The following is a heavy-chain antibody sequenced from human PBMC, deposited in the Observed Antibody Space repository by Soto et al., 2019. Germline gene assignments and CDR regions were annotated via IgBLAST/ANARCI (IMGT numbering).Heavy chain of an antibody. D-gene: IGHD3-22*01. Sequence: QVQLVQSGAEVKKPGSSVKVSCKASGGTFSSYAISWVRQAPGQGLEWMGGIIPIFGTANYAQKFQGRVTITADKSTSTAYMELSSLRSEDMAVYYCARDKMEYYYDSSGYSYWGQGTLVTVSS. CDR2: IIPIFGTA. V-gene: IGHV1-69*06. CDR3: ARDKMEYYYDSSGYSY. CDR1: GGTFSSYA. J-gene: IGHJ4*02.